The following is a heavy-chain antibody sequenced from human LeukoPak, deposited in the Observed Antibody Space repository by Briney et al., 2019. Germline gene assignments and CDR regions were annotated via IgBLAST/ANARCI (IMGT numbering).Heavy chain of an antibody. CDR3: AREVRGGELSPYDY. V-gene: IGHV4-39*07. D-gene: IGHD3-16*02. CDR1: GGSISNYY. CDR2: IYYSGST. J-gene: IGHJ4*02. Sequence: SETLSLTCTVSGGSISNYYWSWIRQPPGKGLEWIGSIYYSGSTYYNPSLKSRVTISVDTSKNQFSLKLSSVTAADTAVYYCAREVRGGELSPYDYWGQGTLVTVSS.